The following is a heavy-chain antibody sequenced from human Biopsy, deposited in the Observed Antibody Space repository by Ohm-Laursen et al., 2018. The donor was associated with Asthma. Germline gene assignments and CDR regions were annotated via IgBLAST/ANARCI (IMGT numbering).Heavy chain of an antibody. CDR1: GGSMTPTSHY. CDR2: ISYGGKT. V-gene: IGHV4-39*01. J-gene: IGHJ6*02. Sequence: TLSLTCTVSGGSMTPTSHYWDWIRQAPGKGLEWIGYISYGGKTSYNPSLKNRVTISRDTSKNQFSLRLTSVTAADTAVYFCARRITIFGVVQKDHGMDAWGQGTTVIGSS. CDR3: ARRITIFGVVQKDHGMDA. D-gene: IGHD3-3*01.